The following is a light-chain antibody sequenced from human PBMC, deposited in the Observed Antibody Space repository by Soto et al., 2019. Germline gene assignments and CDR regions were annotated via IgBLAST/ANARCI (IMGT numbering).Light chain of an antibody. J-gene: IGLJ3*02. CDR1: SSDVGGYNY. CDR3: SSYTSSSTFWV. Sequence: QSALTQPACVSGSPGQSITISCTGTSSDVGGYNYVSWYQQHPGKAPKLMIYDVSNRPSGVSNRFSGSKSGNTASLTISGLQAEDEADYYCSSYTSSSTFWVFGGGTKVTVL. CDR2: DVS. V-gene: IGLV2-14*01.